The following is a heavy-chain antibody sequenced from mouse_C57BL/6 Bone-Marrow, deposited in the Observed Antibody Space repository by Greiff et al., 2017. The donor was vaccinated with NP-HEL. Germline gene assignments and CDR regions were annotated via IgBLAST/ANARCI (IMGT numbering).Heavy chain of an antibody. CDR1: GFNIKDDY. J-gene: IGHJ4*01. Sequence: EVQLQQSGAELVRPGASVKLSCTASGFNIKDDYMHWVKQRPEQGLEWIGWIDPENGDTEYASKFQGKATITADTSSNTAYLQLSSLTSEDTAVYYCTPYDGYLLYAMDYWGQGTSVTVSS. CDR3: TPYDGYLLYAMDY. V-gene: IGHV14-4*01. CDR2: IDPENGDT. D-gene: IGHD2-3*01.